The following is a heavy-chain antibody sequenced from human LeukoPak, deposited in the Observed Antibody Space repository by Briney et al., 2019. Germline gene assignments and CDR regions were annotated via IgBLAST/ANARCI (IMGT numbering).Heavy chain of an antibody. CDR2: INHSGST. V-gene: IGHV4-34*01. CDR1: GGSFSGYY. D-gene: IGHD4-23*01. J-gene: IGHJ3*02. CDR3: ASDYGGNSGAFDI. Sequence: SETLSLTCAVYGGSFSGYYWGWIRQPPGKGLEWIGEINHSGSTNYNPSLKSRVTISVDTSKNQFSLKLSSVTAADTAVYYCASDYGGNSGAFDIWGQGTMVTVSS.